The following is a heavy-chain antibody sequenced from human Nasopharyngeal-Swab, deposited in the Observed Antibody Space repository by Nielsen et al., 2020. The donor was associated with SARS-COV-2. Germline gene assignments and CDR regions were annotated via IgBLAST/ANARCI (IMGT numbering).Heavy chain of an antibody. CDR1: GYTFTSYG. J-gene: IGHJ4*02. D-gene: IGHD3-9*01. CDR3: ARDDSVILTGAPFDY. Sequence: ASVKVSCEASGYTFTSYGISWVRQAPGQGLEWMGWISAYNGNTNYAQKLQGRVTMTTDTSTSTAYMELRSLRSDDTAVYYCARDDSVILTGAPFDYWGQGTLVTVSS. CDR2: ISAYNGNT. V-gene: IGHV1-18*01.